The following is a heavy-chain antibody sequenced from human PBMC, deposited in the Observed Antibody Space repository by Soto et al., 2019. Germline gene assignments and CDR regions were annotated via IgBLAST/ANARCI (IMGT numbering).Heavy chain of an antibody. CDR2: LSYDGSDK. CDR1: GFTFSSYA. J-gene: IGHJ4*02. Sequence: GGSLRLSCAASGFTFSSYAMHWVRQAPGKGLEWVALLSYDGSDKDYADSVKGRFTISRYNSRNTLFLQMNSLRAEDTAVYYCARDYYKYYDSSGYYRSPAYWGQGTLVTVSS. CDR3: ARDYYKYYDSSGYYRSPAY. D-gene: IGHD3-22*01. V-gene: IGHV3-30-3*01.